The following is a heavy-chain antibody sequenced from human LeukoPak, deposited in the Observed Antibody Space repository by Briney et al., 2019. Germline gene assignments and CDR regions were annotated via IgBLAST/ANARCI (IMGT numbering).Heavy chain of an antibody. CDR3: ARDQGVPAAMRACWFDP. V-gene: IGHV1-69*06. J-gene: IGHJ5*02. CDR2: IIPIFGTA. D-gene: IGHD2-2*01. Sequence: SVKVSCKASRGTFSSYAISWVRQAPGQGLEWMGGIIPIFGTASYAQKFQGRVTITADKSTSIAYMELSSLRSEDTAVYYCARDQGVPAAMRACWFDPWGQGTLVTVSS. CDR1: RGTFSSYA.